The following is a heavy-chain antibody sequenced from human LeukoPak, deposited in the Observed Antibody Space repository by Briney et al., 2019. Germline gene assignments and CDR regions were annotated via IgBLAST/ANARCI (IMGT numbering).Heavy chain of an antibody. CDR3: ASQAYCGGDCYLADAFDI. CDR2: ISSSSSYI. J-gene: IGHJ3*02. CDR1: GFTFSSYS. Sequence: PGGSLRLSCAASGFTFSSYSMNWVRQAPGKGLEWVSSISSSSSYIYYADSVKGRFTISRDNAKNSLYLQMNSLRAEDTAVYYCASQAYCGGDCYLADAFDIWGQGTMVTVSS. D-gene: IGHD2-21*01. V-gene: IGHV3-21*01.